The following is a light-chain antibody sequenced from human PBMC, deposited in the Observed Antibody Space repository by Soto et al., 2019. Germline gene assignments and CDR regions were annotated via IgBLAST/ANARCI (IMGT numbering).Light chain of an antibody. CDR2: DAS. V-gene: IGKV1-27*01. Sequence: DIQMTQSPSSLSASVGDRVTITCRASQAISNYLAWYQQTPGQPPRLIIYDASTLQSGVSSRFSGTRSGTDFTLTISNLQPEDVATYFCQRYNNIPRTFGQGTKVLLK. J-gene: IGKJ1*01. CDR1: QAISNY. CDR3: QRYNNIPRT.